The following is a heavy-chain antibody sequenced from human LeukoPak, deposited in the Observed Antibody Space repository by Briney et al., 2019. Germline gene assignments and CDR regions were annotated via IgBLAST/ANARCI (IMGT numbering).Heavy chain of an antibody. CDR3: ARDGAASGTGFFY. J-gene: IGHJ4*02. V-gene: IGHV4-59*12. CDR1: GGSINSYY. CDR2: IYYSGST. D-gene: IGHD6-13*01. Sequence: SETLSLTCTVSGGSINSYYWSWIRQPPGKGLEWIGYIYYSGSTNYNPSLKSRVTISVDTSKNQFSLKMSSVTAADTAVYYCARDGAASGTGFFYWGQGTLVTVSS.